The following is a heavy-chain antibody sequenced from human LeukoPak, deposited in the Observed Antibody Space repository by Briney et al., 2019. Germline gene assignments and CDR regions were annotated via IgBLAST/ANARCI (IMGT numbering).Heavy chain of an antibody. Sequence: GGSLRLSCAASGFTFGYYGMNWVRQAPGKGLEWISYISSGSGTIYYADSVKGRFSISRDDAKSSLYLQVNSLRVEDTAVYYCAKNGWLRSSGLWGDYWGQGALVTVSS. V-gene: IGHV3-48*01. CDR2: ISSGSGTI. CDR1: GFTFGYYG. CDR3: AKNGWLRSSGLWGDY. J-gene: IGHJ4*02. D-gene: IGHD5-12*01.